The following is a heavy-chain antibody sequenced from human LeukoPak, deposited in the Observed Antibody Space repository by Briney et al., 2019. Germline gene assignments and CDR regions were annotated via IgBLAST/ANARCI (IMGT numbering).Heavy chain of an antibody. CDR1: GFTFSGSA. D-gene: IGHD4-17*01. J-gene: IGHJ4*02. Sequence: GGSLRLSRAASGFTFSGSAIHGLGQASGKGGALVGIIRSRANSYAASSAASVKSRFTISRDDSKNTAKLQMSGVKTENSAVYYGAGDYGVLFDYWGQGTLVTVSS. CDR3: AGDYGVLFDY. CDR2: IRSRANSYAA. V-gene: IGHV3-73*01.